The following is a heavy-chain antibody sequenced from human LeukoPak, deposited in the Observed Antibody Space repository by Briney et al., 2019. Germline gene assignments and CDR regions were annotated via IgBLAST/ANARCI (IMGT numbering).Heavy chain of an antibody. J-gene: IGHJ3*02. CDR3: AKITRGSYDSGRYYDAFDI. Sequence: PGRSLRLSCTASGFTFGDYAMSWVRQAPGKGLEWVSRISVGGDSTNYADSVKGRFTISRDNSKNTLYLQMNSLRAEDTAIYYCAKITRGSYDSGRYYDAFDIWGQGTMVTVSS. D-gene: IGHD3-10*01. CDR1: GFTFGDYA. CDR2: ISVGGDST. V-gene: IGHV3-23*01.